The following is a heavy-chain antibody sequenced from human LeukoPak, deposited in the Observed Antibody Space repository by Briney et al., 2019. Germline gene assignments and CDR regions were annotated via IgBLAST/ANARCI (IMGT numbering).Heavy chain of an antibody. CDR3: ARAGIVGATFFDY. V-gene: IGHV1-69*04. CDR1: GGTFSSYA. J-gene: IGHJ4*02. D-gene: IGHD1-26*01. Sequence: ASVKVSCKASGGTFSSYAISWVRQAPGQGLEWMGRIIPILGIANYAQKFQGRVTITADKSTSTAYMELSSLRSEDTAVHYCARAGIVGATFFDYWGQGTLVPVSS. CDR2: IIPILGIA.